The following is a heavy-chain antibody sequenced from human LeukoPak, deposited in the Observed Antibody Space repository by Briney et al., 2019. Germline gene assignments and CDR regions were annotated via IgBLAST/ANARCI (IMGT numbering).Heavy chain of an antibody. D-gene: IGHD3-10*01. CDR2: INCSGGTT. J-gene: IGHJ4*02. CDR3: ATGIEVGGSFDY. CDR1: GYSFSNYY. Sequence: ASVKVSCKASGYSFSNYYMHWVRQAPGQGLEWLGIINCSGGTTNYAQKFQGRVTLTRDTSTSTVYMELSSLRSDDTAVYYCATGIEVGGSFDYWGQGTLVIVSS. V-gene: IGHV1-46*01.